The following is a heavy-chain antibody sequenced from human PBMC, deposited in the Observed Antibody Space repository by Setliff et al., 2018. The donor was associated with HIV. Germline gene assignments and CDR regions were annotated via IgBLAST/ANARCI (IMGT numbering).Heavy chain of an antibody. Sequence: SETLSLTCTVSGYSISSGYYWSWIRKPPGKGLEWIGSIYHSGSTYYNPSLKSRVTISVDTPKNQFSLKPSSVTAADTAVYYCARAIRGVVVTNMYYYYGMDVLGQVTTGTV. V-gene: IGHV4-38-2*02. D-gene: IGHD2-21*02. CDR1: GYSISSGYY. J-gene: IGHJ6*02. CDR3: ARAIRGVVVTNMYYYYGMDV. CDR2: IYHSGST.